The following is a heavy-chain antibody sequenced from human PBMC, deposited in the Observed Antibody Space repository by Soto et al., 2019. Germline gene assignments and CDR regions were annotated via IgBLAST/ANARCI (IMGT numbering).Heavy chain of an antibody. J-gene: IGHJ6*03. CDR1: GFTFDDYA. D-gene: IGHD6-13*01. CDR3: AKGAAVGYYYMDV. Sequence: GGSLRLSCAASGFTFDDYAMHWVRQAPGKGLEWVSGISWNSGSIGYADSVKGRFTISRDNAKNSLYLQMNSLRAEDTALYYCAKGAAVGYYYMDVWGKGTTVTVSS. V-gene: IGHV3-9*01. CDR2: ISWNSGSI.